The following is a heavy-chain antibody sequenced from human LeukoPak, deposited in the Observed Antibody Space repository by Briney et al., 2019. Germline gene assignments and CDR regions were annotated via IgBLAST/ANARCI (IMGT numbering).Heavy chain of an antibody. V-gene: IGHV4-59*01. CDR1: GCSISSYY. CDR3: ASFSHIAAREY. D-gene: IGHD6-6*01. J-gene: IGHJ4*02. Sequence: SETLSLTCTVSGCSISSYYWSWIRQPPGKGLEWIGYIYYSGSTNYNPSLKSRVTISVDTSKNQFSLKLSSVTAADTAVYYCASFSHIAAREYWGQGTLVTVSS. CDR2: IYYSGST.